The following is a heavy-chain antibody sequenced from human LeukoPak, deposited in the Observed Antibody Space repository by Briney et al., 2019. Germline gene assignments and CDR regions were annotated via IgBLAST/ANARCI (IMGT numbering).Heavy chain of an antibody. Sequence: GASVKVSCKASGYTSTSYDINWVRQATGQGLEWMGWMNPNNGNTGYAQKLQGRVTMTTDTSTRTAYMELRSLRSDDTAVYYCARDFPHYDFWSGYNYGMDVWGRGTTVTVSS. V-gene: IGHV1-8*01. CDR3: ARDFPHYDFWSGYNYGMDV. J-gene: IGHJ6*02. D-gene: IGHD3-3*01. CDR2: MNPNNGNT. CDR1: GYTSTSYD.